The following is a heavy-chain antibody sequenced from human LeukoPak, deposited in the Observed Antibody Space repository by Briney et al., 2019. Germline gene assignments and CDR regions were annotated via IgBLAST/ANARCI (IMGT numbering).Heavy chain of an antibody. Sequence: ASVKVSCKASGYTFTSYGISWVRQATGQGLEWMGWSSAYNGNTNYAQKLQGRVTMTTDTSTSTAYMELRSLRSDDTAVYYCARAHSLTMVRGVILKENWFDPWGQGTLVTVSS. J-gene: IGHJ5*02. CDR3: ARAHSLTMVRGVILKENWFDP. CDR1: GYTFTSYG. D-gene: IGHD3-10*01. V-gene: IGHV1-18*04. CDR2: SSAYNGNT.